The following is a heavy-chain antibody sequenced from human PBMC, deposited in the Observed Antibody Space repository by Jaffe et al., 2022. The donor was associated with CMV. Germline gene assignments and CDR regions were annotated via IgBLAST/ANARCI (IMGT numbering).Heavy chain of an antibody. CDR1: GYTFFNHG. V-gene: IGHV1-18*01. J-gene: IGHJ5*02. CDR3: VRGLRDYDL. Sequence: QGQLAQSGVEVKKPGASVKVSCKASGYTFFNHGLSWVRQAPGQGLEWMGRIAVNDGSTIYAQKLQGRFTMTLDTSATTTYMELRNLKSDDTAVYYCVRGLRDYDLWGQGTLITVSS. D-gene: IGHD5-12*01. CDR2: IAVNDGST.